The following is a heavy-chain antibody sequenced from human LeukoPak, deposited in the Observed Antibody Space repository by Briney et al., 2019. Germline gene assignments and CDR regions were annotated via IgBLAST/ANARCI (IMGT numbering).Heavy chain of an antibody. CDR2: ISSGTSYI. Sequence: GGSLRLSCAASGFTFSSYNMNWVRQAPGKGLEWVSSISSGTSYIYYADSVKGRFTISRDNLKNTLYLQMNSLRAEDTAVFYCAKDRDDYVWGSYLGAFDIWGQGTMVTVSS. D-gene: IGHD3-16*01. CDR1: GFTFSSYN. CDR3: AKDRDDYVWGSYLGAFDI. J-gene: IGHJ3*02. V-gene: IGHV3-21*04.